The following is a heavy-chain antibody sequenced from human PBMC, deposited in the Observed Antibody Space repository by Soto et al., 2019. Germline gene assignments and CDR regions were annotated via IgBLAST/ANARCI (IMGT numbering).Heavy chain of an antibody. V-gene: IGHV1-2*02. CDR3: ARNIDYYYGPGSGNGHGF. CDR2: INPKFGDT. D-gene: IGHD3-10*01. CDR1: GYTFTAYY. J-gene: IGHJ6*02. Sequence: QVQLVQSGAEVKEPGDSVRVSCEASGYTFTAYYIHWVRQAPGQGLEWMGWINPKFGDTTYAQDFQGRVSMTRDMSISTVYMELSRLTSDDTALYYCARNIDYYYGPGSGNGHGFWGQGTTVTVFS.